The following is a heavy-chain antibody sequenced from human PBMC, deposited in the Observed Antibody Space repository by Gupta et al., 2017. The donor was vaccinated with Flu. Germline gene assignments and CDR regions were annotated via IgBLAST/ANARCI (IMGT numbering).Heavy chain of an antibody. Sequence: VRQAPGKGLEWVSYISSSSSTIYYADSVKGRVTISRDNAKTSLYLQMNSLRDEDTAVCYCARDSKNDYCDYVESCFDYWGQGTLVTVSS. J-gene: IGHJ4*02. CDR3: ARDSKNDYCDYVESCFDY. D-gene: IGHD4-17*01. V-gene: IGHV3-48*02. CDR2: ISSSSSTI.